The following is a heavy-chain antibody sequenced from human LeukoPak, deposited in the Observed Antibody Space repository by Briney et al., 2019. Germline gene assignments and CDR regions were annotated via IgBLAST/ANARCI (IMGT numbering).Heavy chain of an antibody. CDR3: ARAYCSGGSCDTTYIWFEP. J-gene: IGHJ5*02. V-gene: IGHV1-69*04. D-gene: IGHD2-15*01. CDR1: GGTFSRYA. CDR2: IIPILGIA. Sequence: VASVKLSCNASGGTFSRYAIRWVRQAPGQGLVWMGSIIPILGIANYAQKLQGRLTITADKSTSTAYMELRSLRSEDTAVYYCARAYCSGGSCDTTYIWFEPWGEEALVTVSS.